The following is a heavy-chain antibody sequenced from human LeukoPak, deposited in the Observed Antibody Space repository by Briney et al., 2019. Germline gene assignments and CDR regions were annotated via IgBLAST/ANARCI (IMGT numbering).Heavy chain of an antibody. CDR1: GFTFDDYA. J-gene: IGHJ3*02. CDR2: LSWNSGSI. V-gene: IGHV3-9*01. D-gene: IGHD5-18*01. CDR3: AKLRDTTKVRNDAFDI. Sequence: GRSLRLSCAASGFTFDDYAMHWVRQAPGKGLEWVSGLSWNSGSIDYADSVKGRFTISRDNSKNPLYLQMNSLRAEDTAVYYCAKLRDTTKVRNDAFDIWGQGTMVTVSS.